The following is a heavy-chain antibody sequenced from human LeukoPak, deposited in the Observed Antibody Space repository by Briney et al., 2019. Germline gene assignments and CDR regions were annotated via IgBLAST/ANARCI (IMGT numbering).Heavy chain of an antibody. CDR2: IRYDGSNK. V-gene: IGHV3-30*02. J-gene: IGHJ4*02. D-gene: IGHD1-26*01. Sequence: GGSLRLSCAASGFTFSSYGMHWVRQAPGKGLEWVAFIRYDGSNKYYADSVKGRFTISRDNSKNTLYLQMNSLRAEDTAVYYCAKDRDSGSYSLDYWGQGTLVTVSS. CDR1: GFTFSSYG. CDR3: AKDRDSGSYSLDY.